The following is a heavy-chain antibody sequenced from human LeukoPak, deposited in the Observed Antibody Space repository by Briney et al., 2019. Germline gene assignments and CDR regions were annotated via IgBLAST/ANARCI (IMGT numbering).Heavy chain of an antibody. CDR1: GGTFSSYA. D-gene: IGHD4-17*01. CDR2: INPSGGST. V-gene: IGHV1-46*01. CDR3: ARDYYGDREDYYFDY. J-gene: IGHJ4*02. Sequence: ASVKVSCKASGGTFSSYAISWVRQAPGQGLEWMGIINPSGGSTSYAQKFQGRVTMTRDTSTSTVYMELSSLRSEDTAVYYCARDYYGDREDYYFDYWGQGTLVTVSS.